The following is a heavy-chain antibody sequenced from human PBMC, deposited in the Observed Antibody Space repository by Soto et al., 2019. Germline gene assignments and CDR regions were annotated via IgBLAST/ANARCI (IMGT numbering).Heavy chain of an antibody. Sequence: ASVKVSCKASGYIFTTYNINWVRQAPGQGLEWMGWISAYNGNTNYAQKLQGRVTMTTDTSTSTAYMELRSLRSDDTAVYYCARSYYYDSSGPFDYWGQGTLVTVSS. D-gene: IGHD3-22*01. V-gene: IGHV1-18*01. CDR2: ISAYNGNT. CDR1: GYIFTTYN. J-gene: IGHJ4*02. CDR3: ARSYYYDSSGPFDY.